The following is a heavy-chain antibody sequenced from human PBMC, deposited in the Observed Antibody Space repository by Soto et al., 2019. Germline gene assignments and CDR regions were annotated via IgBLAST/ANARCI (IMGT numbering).Heavy chain of an antibody. J-gene: IGHJ4*02. CDR1: GGSISSGGYY. V-gene: IGHV4-31*03. CDR2: IYYSGST. CDR3: ARDRPTIKYSAAGPRRAYFDY. Sequence: PSETLSLTCTVSGGSISSGGYYWSWIRQHPGKGLEWIGYIYYSGSTYYNPSLKSRVTISVDTSKNQFSLKLSSVTAADTAVYYCARDRPTIKYSAAGPRRAYFDYWGQGTLVTVSS. D-gene: IGHD6-25*01.